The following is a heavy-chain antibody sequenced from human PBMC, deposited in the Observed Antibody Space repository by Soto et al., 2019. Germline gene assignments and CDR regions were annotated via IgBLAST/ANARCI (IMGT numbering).Heavy chain of an antibody. CDR3: ARAKSAKGYYNYYGMDV. CDR2: IIPIFGTA. CDR1: GGTFSSYA. V-gene: IGHV1-69*01. J-gene: IGHJ6*02. Sequence: QVQLVQSGAEVKKPGSSVKVSCKASGGTFSSYAISWVRQAPGQGLEWMGGIIPIFGTANYAQKFQGRVTITADESTSTVYMELSSLRSEDTAVYYCARAKSAKGYYNYYGMDVWGQGTTGTGSS.